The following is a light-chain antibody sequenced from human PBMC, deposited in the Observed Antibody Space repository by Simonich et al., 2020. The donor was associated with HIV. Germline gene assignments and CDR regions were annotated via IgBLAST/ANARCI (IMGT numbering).Light chain of an antibody. CDR2: WGS. Sequence: IVMTQSPLSLPVTPGEPASISCRSSQSLLGNNGLNYLDWYLQKPGQSPQLLIYWGSNRASGVPDRFSGSGSGTDFTLKISRVEAEDVGVYYCMQALQTPFTFGPGTKVDIK. J-gene: IGKJ3*01. CDR1: QSLLGNNGLNY. V-gene: IGKV2-28*01. CDR3: MQALQTPFT.